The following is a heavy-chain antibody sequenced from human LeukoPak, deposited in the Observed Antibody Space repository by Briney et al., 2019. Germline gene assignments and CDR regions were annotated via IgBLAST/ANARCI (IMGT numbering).Heavy chain of an antibody. CDR1: GFTFTSYG. CDR2: ISYDGINK. D-gene: IGHD4-23*01. Sequence: GGSLRLSCAAPGFTFTSYGMHWVRQAPGKGLEWVAVISYDGINKYYADSVKGRFTISRDNSKNTLYLQMNSLRAEDTAVYYCAKGGYGGNPHNDYWGQGTLVTVSS. J-gene: IGHJ4*02. CDR3: AKGGYGGNPHNDY. V-gene: IGHV3-30*18.